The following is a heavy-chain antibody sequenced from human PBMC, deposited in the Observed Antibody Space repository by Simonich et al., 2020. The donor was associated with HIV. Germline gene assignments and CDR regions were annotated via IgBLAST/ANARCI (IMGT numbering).Heavy chain of an antibody. V-gene: IGHV3-74*01. J-gene: IGHJ5*02. CDR2: IKEYGKT. Sequence: EVQLVESGGGLVQSGGSLRLSCGASRFTFSSQWMHWVRQVPGKGLPLVSRIKEYGKTASADTGKVRFTISRDNAKNTLYLQMNSLRVEDTAVYYCVREALVRGVSSKGGFDPWGQGTLVTVSS. CDR3: VREALVRGVSSKGGFDP. D-gene: IGHD3-10*01. CDR1: RFTFSSQW.